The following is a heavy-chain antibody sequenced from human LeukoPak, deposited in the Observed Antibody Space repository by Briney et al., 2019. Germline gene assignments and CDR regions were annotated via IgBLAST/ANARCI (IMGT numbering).Heavy chain of an antibody. Sequence: ASVKVSCKASGYTFTSYDINRVRQAPGQGLEWMGWINPNSGGPNYAQKFQGRVTMTRDTSISTAYMELSRLRSDDTAVYYCAAKYCGGDCPSPFDYWGQGTLVTVSS. CDR1: GYTFTSYD. CDR3: AAKYCGGDCPSPFDY. V-gene: IGHV1-2*02. J-gene: IGHJ4*02. D-gene: IGHD2-21*02. CDR2: INPNSGGP.